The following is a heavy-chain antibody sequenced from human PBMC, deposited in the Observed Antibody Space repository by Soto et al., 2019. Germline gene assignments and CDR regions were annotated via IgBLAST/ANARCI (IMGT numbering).Heavy chain of an antibody. Sequence: QVQLQESGPGLVKPSQTLSLTCSVSGGSICSGDYYWSWIRQPPGKGLEWIEYIYYSGSTYYNPNIKSGVTISVDKSKNLFSLKLSSVTAADTAVYYCARERPDGARLDPWGQGTLVTVSS. D-gene: IGHD6-6*01. V-gene: IGHV4-30-4*01. CDR3: ARERPDGARLDP. J-gene: IGHJ5*02. CDR1: GGSICSGDYY. CDR2: IYYSGST.